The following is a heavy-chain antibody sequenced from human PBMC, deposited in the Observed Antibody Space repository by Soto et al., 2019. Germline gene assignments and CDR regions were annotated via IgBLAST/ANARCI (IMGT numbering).Heavy chain of an antibody. CDR1: GGSVSSGSYY. CDR2: IYYSGST. CDR3: ARVGYDFWSGYHDY. D-gene: IGHD3-3*01. J-gene: IGHJ4*02. Sequence: ETLSLTCTVSGGSVSSGSYYWSWIRQPPGKGLEWIGYIYYSGSTNYNPSLKSRVTISVDTSKNQFSLKLSSVTAADTAVYYCARVGYDFWSGYHDYWGQGTLVTVSS. V-gene: IGHV4-61*01.